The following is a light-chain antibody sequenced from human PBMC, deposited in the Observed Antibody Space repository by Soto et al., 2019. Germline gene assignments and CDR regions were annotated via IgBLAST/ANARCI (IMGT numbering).Light chain of an antibody. CDR2: GAS. CDR3: HQYGYGRDT. Sequence: EILLTQSPGTPLSLSPGERATLSCRASQTVTSNYLAWYQQRPGQAPRLLIHGASKRAPGIPDRFSGRGSGTDFTLTISRLEPEDFAVYFCHQYGYGRDTFGQGTRLEI. J-gene: IGKJ2*01. CDR1: QTVTSNY. V-gene: IGKV3-20*01.